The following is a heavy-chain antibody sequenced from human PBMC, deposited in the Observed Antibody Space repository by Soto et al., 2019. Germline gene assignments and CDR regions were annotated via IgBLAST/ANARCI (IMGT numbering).Heavy chain of an antibody. CDR2: IKSKGSGGTA. D-gene: IGHD1-26*01. CDR1: GFTFTNAW. Sequence: XGSRRLACAASGFTFTNAWMSRVRQAPGKGLEWVGRIKSKGSGGTADYAAPVKGRFTISRDDSKNTLYLQMNSLKTEDTAVYYCITTYSGTPARPYFDFWGQGTPATVSS. CDR3: ITTYSGTPARPYFDF. V-gene: IGHV3-15*01. J-gene: IGHJ4*02.